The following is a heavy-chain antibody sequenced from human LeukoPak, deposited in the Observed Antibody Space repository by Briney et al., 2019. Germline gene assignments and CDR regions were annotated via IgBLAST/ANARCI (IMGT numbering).Heavy chain of an antibody. V-gene: IGHV4-34*01. CDR1: GGSFSGYS. CDR2: INDSGST. J-gene: IGHJ4*02. CDR3: ARGPYYDSSGYYPGD. D-gene: IGHD3-22*01. Sequence: SETLALTCAVYGGSFSGYSWSWIRQPPGKGLEWIGEINDSGSTNYNPSLKGRVAISVDMSKNQFSPKLTSVTAADTAVYYCARGPYYDSSGYYPGDWGQGTLVTVSS.